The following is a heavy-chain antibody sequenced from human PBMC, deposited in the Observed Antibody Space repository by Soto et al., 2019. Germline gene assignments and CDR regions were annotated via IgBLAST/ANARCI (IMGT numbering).Heavy chain of an antibody. CDR3: ARDWYCIGTNCFDTFGI. V-gene: IGHV1-18*01. CDR2: LSTYDGDT. Sequence: QVHLVQSGAEVKKPGASVKVSCKASGYTFTNYGISWVRQAPGQGLEWMGWLSTYDGDTNYAQKLHDRVSMTADTATTTAYMELRSLRSDDTAVYYCARDWYCIGTNCFDTFGIWGQGTMVTVSS. D-gene: IGHD2-2*01. J-gene: IGHJ3*02. CDR1: GYTFTNYG.